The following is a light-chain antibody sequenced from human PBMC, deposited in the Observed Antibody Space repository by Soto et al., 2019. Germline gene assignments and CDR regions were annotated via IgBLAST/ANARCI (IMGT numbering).Light chain of an antibody. J-gene: IGKJ1*01. Sequence: EIVMTQSLATLSVSPGGRATLSCRASQSVTSNLAWYQQRPGQAPRLLIYDASYRATGIPDRFSGSGSGTDFTLTISRLEPEDFAVYYCQQYGSSLTFGQGTKVDIK. CDR1: QSVTSN. CDR2: DAS. CDR3: QQYGSSLT. V-gene: IGKV3-20*01.